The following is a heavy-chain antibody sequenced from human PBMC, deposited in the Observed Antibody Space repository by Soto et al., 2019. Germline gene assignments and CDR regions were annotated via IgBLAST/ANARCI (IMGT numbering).Heavy chain of an antibody. J-gene: IGHJ4*02. V-gene: IGHV1-46*01. D-gene: IGHD3-22*01. Sequence: GASVKVSCKASGYTFTSYYIHWVRQAPGQGLEWMGIINPSGGSTSYAQKFQGRVTMTRDTSTGTVYMELSSLRSEDTALYYCARAEHYDSSGYYYPFDYWGQGALVTVSS. CDR1: GYTFTSYY. CDR2: INPSGGST. CDR3: ARAEHYDSSGYYYPFDY.